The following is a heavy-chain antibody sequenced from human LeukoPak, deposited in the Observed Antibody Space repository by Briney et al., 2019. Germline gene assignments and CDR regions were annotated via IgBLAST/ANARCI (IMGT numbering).Heavy chain of an antibody. Sequence: SETLSLTCTVSGGSISGSSYYWGWIRQPPGKGLEWIGSIYYSGSTYYNPSLKSRVTISVDTSKNQFSLKLSSVTAADTAVYYCARGIPGLREWFDPWGQGTLSPSPQ. CDR3: ARGIPGLREWFDP. V-gene: IGHV4-39*01. CDR2: IYYSGST. D-gene: IGHD5-18*01. CDR1: GGSISGSSYY. J-gene: IGHJ5*02.